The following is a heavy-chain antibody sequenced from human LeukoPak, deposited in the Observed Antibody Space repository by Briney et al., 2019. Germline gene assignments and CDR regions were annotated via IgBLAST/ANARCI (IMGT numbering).Heavy chain of an antibody. J-gene: IGHJ4*02. CDR3: ARDRDYYDSSGLLDY. CDR2: INPNSGGT. V-gene: IGHV1-2*02. D-gene: IGHD3-22*01. CDR1: GYTFTGYY. Sequence: ASVKVSCKASGYTFTGYYMHWVRQAPGQGLEWMGWINPNSGGTNYAQKFQGRVTMTRDTSISTAYMELSRLRSDDTAVYYCARDRDYYDSSGLLDYWGQGTLVTVSS.